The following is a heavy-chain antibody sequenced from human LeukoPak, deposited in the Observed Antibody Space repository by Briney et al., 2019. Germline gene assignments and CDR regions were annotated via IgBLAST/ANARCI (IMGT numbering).Heavy chain of an antibody. D-gene: IGHD3-10*01. CDR3: ASSPFSGIRRKPIHWYFDL. J-gene: IGHJ2*01. CDR1: GGSFSGYC. Sequence: SETLSLTCAVYGGSFSGYCWSWIRQPPGKGLEWIGEINHSGSTNYNPSLKSRVTISVDTSKNQFSLKLSSVTAADTAVYYCASSPFSGIRRKPIHWYFDLWGRGTLVTVSS. CDR2: INHSGST. V-gene: IGHV4-34*01.